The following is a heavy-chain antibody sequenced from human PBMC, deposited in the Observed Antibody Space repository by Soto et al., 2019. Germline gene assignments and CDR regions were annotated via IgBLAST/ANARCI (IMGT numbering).Heavy chain of an antibody. V-gene: IGHV4-31*03. Sequence: QVQLQESGPGLVKPAQTLSLTCTVSGGSISSGGYYWSWIRQHPGKGLEWFGYICYSGSAYHNPSLKRRVPLSVGTSKHQSCLRLSSLTAADTAVYYRARDAGRGDQLASPLCDPWGQGTLGTVCS. J-gene: IGHJ5*02. D-gene: IGHD2-2*01. CDR3: ARDAGRGDQLASPLCDP. CDR2: ICYSGSA. CDR1: GGSISSGGYY.